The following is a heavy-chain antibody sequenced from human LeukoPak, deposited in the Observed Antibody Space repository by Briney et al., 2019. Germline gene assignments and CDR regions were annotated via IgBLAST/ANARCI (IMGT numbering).Heavy chain of an antibody. D-gene: IGHD6-6*01. J-gene: IGHJ6*03. V-gene: IGHV3-66*02. CDR3: ARDRLASSIAARRTYYHYMDV. CDR1: GFTVSSNY. Sequence: GGSLRLSCAASGFTVSSNYMSWVRQAPGKGLVWVSVIYSGGSTYYADSVKGRFTISRDNSKNTPYLQMNSLRAEDTAVYYCARDRLASSIAARRTYYHYMDVWGKGTTVTVSS. CDR2: IYSGGST.